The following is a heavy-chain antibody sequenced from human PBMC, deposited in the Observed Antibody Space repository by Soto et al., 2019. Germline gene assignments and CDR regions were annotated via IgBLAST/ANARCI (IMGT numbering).Heavy chain of an antibody. D-gene: IGHD2-21*02. CDR3: ARGGRYCGGDCYSY. CDR2: INHSGST. Sequence: QVQLQQWGAGLLKPSETLSLTCAVYGGSFSGYYWSWIRQPPGKGLEWIGEINHSGSTNYNPSLKSRVTISVDTSKNQFSLKLSSVTAADTAVYYCARGGRYCGGDCYSYWGQGTLLTVSS. J-gene: IGHJ4*02. CDR1: GGSFSGYY. V-gene: IGHV4-34*01.